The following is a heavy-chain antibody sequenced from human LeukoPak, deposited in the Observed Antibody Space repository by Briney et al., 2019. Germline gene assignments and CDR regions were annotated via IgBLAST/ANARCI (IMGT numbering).Heavy chain of an antibody. V-gene: IGHV3-48*03. D-gene: IGHD3-22*01. Sequence: GGSLRLSCAASGFTFSSYEMNWVRQAPGKGLEWVSYISSSGSTIYYADSMKGRFTISRGNAKNSLYLQMNSLRAEDTAVYYCAREQGATMIVDGMDVWGQGTTVTVSS. J-gene: IGHJ6*02. CDR3: AREQGATMIVDGMDV. CDR1: GFTFSSYE. CDR2: ISSSGSTI.